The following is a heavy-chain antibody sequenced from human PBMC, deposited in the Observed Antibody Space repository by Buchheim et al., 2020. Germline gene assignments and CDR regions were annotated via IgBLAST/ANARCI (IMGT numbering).Heavy chain of an antibody. CDR2: INPNSGGT. J-gene: IGHJ4*02. V-gene: IGHV1-2*04. Sequence: QVQLVQSGAEVKKPGASVKVSCKASGYTFTGYYMHWVRQAPGQGLEWMGWINPNSGGTNYAQKFQGWVTMTRDTSISTAYMELSRLRSDDTAVYYCARDECRASACYSRAYYYFDFWGQGTL. CDR1: GYTFTGYY. D-gene: IGHD2/OR15-2a*01. CDR3: ARDECRASACYSRAYYYFDF.